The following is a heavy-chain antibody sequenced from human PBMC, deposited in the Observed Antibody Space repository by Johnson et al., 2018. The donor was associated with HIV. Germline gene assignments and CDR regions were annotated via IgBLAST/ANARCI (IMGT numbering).Heavy chain of an antibody. J-gene: IGHJ3*02. CDR1: GFTFSNAW. V-gene: IGHV3-15*01. D-gene: IGHD6-13*01. Sequence: EVQLVESGGGVVQPGGSLRLSCAASGFTFSNAWMSWVRQAPGKGLEWVGRIKSKTDGGTTDYAAPVKGRFTISRDDSKNTLYLQMNSLRAEDTAVYYCAKEEGLAAAGTGEAFDIWGQGTMVTVSS. CDR3: AKEEGLAAAGTGEAFDI. CDR2: IKSKTDGGTT.